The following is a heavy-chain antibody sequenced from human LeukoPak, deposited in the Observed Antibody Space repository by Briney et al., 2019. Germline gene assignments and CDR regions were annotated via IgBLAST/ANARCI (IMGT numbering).Heavy chain of an antibody. CDR1: GGSFSGYY. V-gene: IGHV4-34*01. CDR3: ARRGDYYYYMDV. CDR2: INHSGST. Sequence: SETLSLTCAVYGGSFSGYYWSWIRQPPGKGLERIGEINHSGSTNYNPSLKSRVTISVDTSKNQFSLKLSSVTAADTAVYYCARRGDYYYYMDVWGKGTTVTISS. D-gene: IGHD3-10*01. J-gene: IGHJ6*03.